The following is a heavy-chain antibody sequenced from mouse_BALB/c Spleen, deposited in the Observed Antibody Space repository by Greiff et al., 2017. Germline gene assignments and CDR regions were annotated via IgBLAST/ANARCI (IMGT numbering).Heavy chain of an antibody. CDR1: GFTFSDYY. Sequence: EVKLMESGGGLVKPGGSLKLSCAASGFTFSDYYMYWVRQTPEKRLEWVATISDGGSYTYYPDSVKGRFTISRDNAKNNLYLQMSSLKSEDTAMYYCARDSQFITTATGYFDVWGAGTTVTVSS. D-gene: IGHD1-2*01. J-gene: IGHJ1*01. CDR2: ISDGGSYT. CDR3: ARDSQFITTATGYFDV. V-gene: IGHV5-4*02.